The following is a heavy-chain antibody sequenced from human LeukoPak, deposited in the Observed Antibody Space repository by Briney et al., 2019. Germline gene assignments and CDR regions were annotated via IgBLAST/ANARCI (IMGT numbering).Heavy chain of an antibody. CDR1: GFTFSRDG. D-gene: IGHD5/OR15-5a*01. CDR2: ISNDETNK. J-gene: IGHJ4*02. V-gene: IGHV3-30*18. CDR3: AKEGQRGSYGVYDDYQ. Sequence: GRSLRLSCAASGFTFSRDGMHWVRQAPGKGLEWVAVISNDETNKYYTDSVKGRFTISRDNSKNMVYLQMNSLRVEDTAVYYCAKEGQRGSYGVYDDYQRGQGTPVTVSS.